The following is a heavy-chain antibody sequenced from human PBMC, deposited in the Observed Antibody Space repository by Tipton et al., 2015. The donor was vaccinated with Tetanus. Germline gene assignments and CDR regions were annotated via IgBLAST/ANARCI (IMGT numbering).Heavy chain of an antibody. V-gene: IGHV3-30*18. D-gene: IGHD6-6*01. Sequence: SLRLSCAASGFTFSSYGMHWVRQAPGKGLEWVAVISYDGSNKYYADSVKGRFTISRDNSKNTLYLQMNSLRAEDTAVYYCAKERTYSSSSGYYFDYWGQGTLVTVSS. CDR3: AKERTYSSSSGYYFDY. CDR1: GFTFSSYG. CDR2: ISYDGSNK. J-gene: IGHJ4*02.